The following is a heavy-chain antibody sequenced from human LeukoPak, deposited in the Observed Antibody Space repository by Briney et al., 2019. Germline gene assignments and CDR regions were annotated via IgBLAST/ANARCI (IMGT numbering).Heavy chain of an antibody. CDR3: ARAHYYDFWSAETDAFDI. J-gene: IGHJ3*02. Sequence: SETLSLTCTVSGGSISSYYWSWIRQPAGKGLEWIGRIYTSGSTNYNPSLKSRVTMSVDTSKNQFSLKLSSVTAADTAVYYCARAHYYDFWSAETDAFDIWGQGTMVTVSS. V-gene: IGHV4-4*07. CDR1: GGSISSYY. CDR2: IYTSGST. D-gene: IGHD3-3*01.